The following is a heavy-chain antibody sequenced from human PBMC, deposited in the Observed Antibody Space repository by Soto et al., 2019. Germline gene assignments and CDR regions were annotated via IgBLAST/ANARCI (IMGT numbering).Heavy chain of an antibody. CDR2: ISYDGSNK. CDR1: GFTFSSYG. D-gene: IGHD6-19*01. V-gene: IGHV3-30*03. CDR3: ARDSSGSLVSYFDY. J-gene: IGHJ4*02. Sequence: QVQLVESGGGVVQPGRSPRLSCAASGFTFSSYGMHWVRQAPGKGLEWVAVISYDGSNKYYADSVKGRFTISRDNSKNTLYLQMNCLRAEDTAVYYCARDSSGSLVSYFDYWGQGTLVTVSS.